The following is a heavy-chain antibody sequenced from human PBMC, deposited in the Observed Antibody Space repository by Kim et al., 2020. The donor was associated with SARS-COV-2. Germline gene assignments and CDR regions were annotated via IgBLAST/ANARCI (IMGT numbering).Heavy chain of an antibody. Sequence: GGSLRLSCAASGFTFSSYAMHWVRQAPGKGLEWVAVISYDGSNKYYADSVKGRFTISRDNSKNTLYLQMNSLRAEDTAVYYCATDGGLDYWGQGTLVTVSS. J-gene: IGHJ4*02. CDR3: ATDGGLDY. D-gene: IGHD2-15*01. CDR1: GFTFSSYA. V-gene: IGHV3-30-3*01. CDR2: ISYDGSNK.